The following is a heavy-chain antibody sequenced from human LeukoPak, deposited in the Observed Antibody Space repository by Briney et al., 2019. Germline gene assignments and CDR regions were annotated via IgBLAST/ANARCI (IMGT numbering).Heavy chain of an antibody. CDR3: VKVKGPYDILTGYLDY. Sequence: PGGSLRLSCSVSGFTFSTYVVHWVRQAPGKGLEYVAAISSDGGDTYYADSVKGRFTISRDNSKNTLYLQMSSLRAEDTAVYFCVKVKGPYDILTGYLDYWGQGTLVTVSS. J-gene: IGHJ4*02. CDR2: ISSDGGDT. D-gene: IGHD3-9*01. V-gene: IGHV3-64D*06. CDR1: GFTFSTYV.